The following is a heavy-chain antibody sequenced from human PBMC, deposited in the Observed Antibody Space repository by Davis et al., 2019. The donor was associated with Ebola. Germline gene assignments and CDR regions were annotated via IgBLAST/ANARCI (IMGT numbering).Heavy chain of an antibody. V-gene: IGHV3-73*01. CDR1: GLTFSDYY. CDR2: IRSKANSYAT. D-gene: IGHD4-17*01. J-gene: IGHJ4*02. CDR3: TSAYGDYDY. Sequence: GESLKISCAASGLTFSDYYMYWVRQASGKGLEWVGRIRSKANSYATAYAASVKGRFTISRDDSKNTAYLQMNSLKTEDTAVYYCTSAYGDYDYWGQGTLVTVSS.